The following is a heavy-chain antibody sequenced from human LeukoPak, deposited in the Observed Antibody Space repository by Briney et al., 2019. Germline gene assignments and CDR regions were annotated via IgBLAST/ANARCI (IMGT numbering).Heavy chain of an antibody. CDR1: GYTFTSYY. D-gene: IGHD3-9*01. V-gene: IGHV1-46*01. CDR3: ARDQKYYDILTGYYF. CDR2: INPSGGST. J-gene: IGHJ4*02. Sequence: ASVKVSCKASGYTFTSYYMHWVRQAPGQGLEWMGIINPSGGSTSYAQKLQGRVTMTTDTSTSTAYMELRSLRSDDTAVYYCARDQKYYDILTGYYFWGQGTLVTVSS.